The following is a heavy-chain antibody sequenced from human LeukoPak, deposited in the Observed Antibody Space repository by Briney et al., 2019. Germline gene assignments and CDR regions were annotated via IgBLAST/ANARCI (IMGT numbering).Heavy chain of an antibody. CDR2: IYYSGST. V-gene: IGHV4-59*01. CDR3: ARGRGHYYDSSGYFAY. Sequence: RPSETLSLTCTVSGGSISSYYWSWIRQPPGKGLEWIGYIYYSGSTNYNPSLKSRVTISVDTSKNQFSLKLSSVTAADTAVYYCARGRGHYYDSSGYFAYWGQGTLVTVSS. J-gene: IGHJ4*02. D-gene: IGHD3-22*01. CDR1: GGSISSYY.